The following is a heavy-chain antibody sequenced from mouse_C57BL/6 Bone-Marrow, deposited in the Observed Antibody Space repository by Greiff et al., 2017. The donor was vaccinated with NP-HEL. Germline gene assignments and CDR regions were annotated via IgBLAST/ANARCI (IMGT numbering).Heavy chain of an antibody. J-gene: IGHJ3*01. CDR1: GFTFSSYG. CDR3: ARHLR. CDR2: ISSGGSYT. V-gene: IGHV5-6*01. Sequence: EVMLVESGGDLVKPGGSLKLSCAASGFTFSSYGMSWVRQTPDKRLEWVATISSGGSYTYYPDSVKGRFTISRDNAKNTLYLQMSSLKSEDTAMYYCARHLRGGQGTLVTVSA. D-gene: IGHD1-1*01.